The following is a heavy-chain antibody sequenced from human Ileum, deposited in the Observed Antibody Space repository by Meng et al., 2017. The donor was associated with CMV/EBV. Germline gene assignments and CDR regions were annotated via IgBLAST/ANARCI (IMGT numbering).Heavy chain of an antibody. CDR1: GFTFNTYA. V-gene: IGHV3-23*01. Sequence: GGSLRLSCTASGFTFNTYALNWVRQAPGKGLEWVSGIRVDGETFYAGSVKGRFTISRDDSKNTLYLQMNSLRGEDTALYYCAKATDFDSWGQGTLVTVSS. CDR3: AKATDFDS. CDR2: IRVDGET. D-gene: IGHD4-11*01. J-gene: IGHJ4*02.